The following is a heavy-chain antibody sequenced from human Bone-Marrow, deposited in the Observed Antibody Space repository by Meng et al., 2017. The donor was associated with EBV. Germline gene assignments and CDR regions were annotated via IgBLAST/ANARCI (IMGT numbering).Heavy chain of an antibody. Sequence: VQVLGAGGGLVQPGVSLSFSFAASGFSFSTYVMTWVRQAPGKGLEWVSAISGSDDTTYYADSVKGRFAISRDNSKSTLYLQMDSLRAGDTAVYYCVKGGWCDDWGQGTLVTVSS. CDR3: VKGGWCDD. V-gene: IGHV3-23*01. CDR2: ISGSDDTT. D-gene: IGHD6-19*01. CDR1: GFSFSTYV. J-gene: IGHJ4*02.